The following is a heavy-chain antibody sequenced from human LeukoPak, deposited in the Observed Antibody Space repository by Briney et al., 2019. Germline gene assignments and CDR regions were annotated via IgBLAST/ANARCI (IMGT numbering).Heavy chain of an antibody. CDR3: ASRRGQGAFDI. J-gene: IGHJ3*02. V-gene: IGHV4-61*02. D-gene: IGHD1-14*01. CDR1: GGSITSGSYY. CDR2: IYISGRN. Sequence: SQTLSLTCTVSGGSITSGSYYWSWIRQPAGKGREWIGRIYISGRNNYHPSLKSRVTTSEDTSKNQFSLKLSFVTAADTGVYYCASRRGQGAFDIWGQGTMVTVSS.